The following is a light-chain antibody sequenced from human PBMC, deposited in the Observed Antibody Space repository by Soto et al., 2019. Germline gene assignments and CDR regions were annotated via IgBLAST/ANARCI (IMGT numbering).Light chain of an antibody. Sequence: EIVLTQSPGTLSLSPGERATLSCRASQSVSSSYLSWYQQKPGQAPRLLIYGASNRPTGIPARFSDSGSGTDFTLPISRLEPQDFAVYYCQQYGSSPYTFGQGTKLEI. CDR3: QQYGSSPYT. J-gene: IGKJ2*01. V-gene: IGKV3-20*01. CDR2: GAS. CDR1: QSVSSSY.